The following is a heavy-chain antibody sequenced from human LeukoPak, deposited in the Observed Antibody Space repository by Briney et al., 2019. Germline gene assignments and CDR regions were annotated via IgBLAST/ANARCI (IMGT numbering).Heavy chain of an antibody. CDR2: ISRRGETI. V-gene: IGHV3-48*01. CDR3: ARISKYSSRYDVM. D-gene: IGHD6-13*01. Sequence: GGSLRLSCAVSGFSFSTYSWNWVRQTPGKGLEWISYISRRGETIFYADSVKGRFTISRDNVNSFLYLQMNSQRAEDTALYYCARISKYSSRYDVMGAQGTLVTVSS. CDR1: GFSFSTYS. J-gene: IGHJ4*02.